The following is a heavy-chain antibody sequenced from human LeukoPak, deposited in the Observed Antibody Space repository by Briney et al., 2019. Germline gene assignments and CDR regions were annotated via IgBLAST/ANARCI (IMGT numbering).Heavy chain of an antibody. Sequence: SETLSLTCTVSGGSISSYYWSWIRQPPGKGLEWIGYIYYSGSTNYNPSLKSRVTISVDTSKNQFPLKLSSVTAADTAVYYCARAVGYSYEILFDYWGQGTLVTVSS. CDR1: GGSISSYY. CDR3: ARAVGYSYEILFDY. CDR2: IYYSGST. D-gene: IGHD5-18*01. J-gene: IGHJ4*02. V-gene: IGHV4-59*01.